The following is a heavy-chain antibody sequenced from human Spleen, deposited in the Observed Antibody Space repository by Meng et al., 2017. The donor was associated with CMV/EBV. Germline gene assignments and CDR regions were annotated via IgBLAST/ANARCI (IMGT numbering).Heavy chain of an antibody. CDR1: GFTFSSYA. CDR3: AKAFMSGYCSSTSCQYNWFDP. CDR2: ISGSGGST. V-gene: IGHV3-23*01. Sequence: GESLKISCAASGFTFSSYAMSWVRQAPGKGLEWVSAISGSGGSTYYADSVKGRFTISRDNSKNTLYLQMNSLRAEDTAVYYCAKAFMSGYCSSTSCQYNWFDPWGQGTLVTVSS. J-gene: IGHJ5*02. D-gene: IGHD2-2*01.